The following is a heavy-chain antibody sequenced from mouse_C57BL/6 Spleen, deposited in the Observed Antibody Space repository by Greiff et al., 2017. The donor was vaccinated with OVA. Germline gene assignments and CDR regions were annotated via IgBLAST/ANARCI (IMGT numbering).Heavy chain of an antibody. J-gene: IGHJ4*01. CDR1: GFTFSDYY. V-gene: IGHV5-16*01. CDR3: ARERDYDGAMDY. Sequence: DVKLVESEGGLVQPGSSMKLSCTASGFTFSDYYMAWVRQVPEKGLEWVANINYDGSSTYYLDSLKSRFIISRDNAKNILYLQMSSLKSEDTATYYCARERDYDGAMDYWGQGTSVTVSS. CDR2: INYDGSST. D-gene: IGHD2-4*01.